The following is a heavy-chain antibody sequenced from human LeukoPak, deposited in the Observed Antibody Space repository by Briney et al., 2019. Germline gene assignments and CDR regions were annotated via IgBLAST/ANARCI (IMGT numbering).Heavy chain of an antibody. CDR2: IDYSGST. CDR1: GDSISSTNFY. D-gene: IGHD5-18*01. J-gene: IGHJ4*02. Sequence: PSETLSLTCTVSGDSISSTNFYWGWIRQPPGKGLEWIGSIDYSGSTYYNPSLKSRVTISVDTSKNQFSLKLSSVTAADTAVYYCAREAFTARASHYYFDYWGQGTLVTVSS. V-gene: IGHV4-39*07. CDR3: AREAFTARASHYYFDY.